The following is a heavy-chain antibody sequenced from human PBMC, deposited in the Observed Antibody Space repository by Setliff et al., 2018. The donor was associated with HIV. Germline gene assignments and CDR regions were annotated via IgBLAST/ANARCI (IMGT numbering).Heavy chain of an antibody. D-gene: IGHD3-3*01. CDR1: GFTFSSYW. V-gene: IGHV3-74*01. CDR2: INSDGSGT. CDR3: ARPYYDLWSGWDDAFDI. Sequence: GGSLRLSCAASGFTFSSYWMHWVRQAPGKGLVWVSRINSDGSGTGYADSVKGRFAISRDDSKNTLYLQMNSLRAEDTAVYSCARPYYDLWSGWDDAFDIWGQGTMVTVSS. J-gene: IGHJ3*02.